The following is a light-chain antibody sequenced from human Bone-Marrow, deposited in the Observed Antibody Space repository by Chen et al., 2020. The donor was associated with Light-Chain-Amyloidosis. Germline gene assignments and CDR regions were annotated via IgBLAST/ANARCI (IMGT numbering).Light chain of an antibody. V-gene: IGKV1-5*03. CDR3: QQYKTYTT. CDR1: QNIRRW. CDR2: WTA. Sequence: DIQMTQSPSTLSASVGDRVTITCRASQNIRRWLAWYQQKPGKAPKLLIYWTATFEPGVPSRFSGRGAGTGFTLTISSQQPADIATYDCQQYKTYTTVGQGTKVENK. J-gene: IGKJ1*01.